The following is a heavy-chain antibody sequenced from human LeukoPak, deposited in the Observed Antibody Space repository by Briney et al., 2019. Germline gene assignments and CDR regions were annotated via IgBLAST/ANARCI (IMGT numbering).Heavy chain of an antibody. CDR1: GGTFSNYA. CDR2: FIPVFGPA. J-gene: IGHJ4*02. Sequence: ASVKASCKASGGTFSNYAVSWLRQAPGQGVEWWGGFIPVFGPANYAQKFQGRVTITADESTSTAYMELSSLRSEDTAVYYCARAGEVYNSGSYLEYWGQGTLVTVSS. D-gene: IGHD6-19*01. V-gene: IGHV1-69*13. CDR3: ARAGEVYNSGSYLEY.